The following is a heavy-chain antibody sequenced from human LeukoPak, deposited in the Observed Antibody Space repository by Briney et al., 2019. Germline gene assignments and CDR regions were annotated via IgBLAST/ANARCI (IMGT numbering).Heavy chain of an antibody. D-gene: IGHD6-13*01. CDR3: VRLVGNSWLDY. J-gene: IGHJ4*02. V-gene: IGHV6-1*01. CDR2: TYYRSQWYN. CDR1: GDDVSTNKAT. Sequence: SQTLSPTCAISGDDVSTNKATWNWIRQSPSRGLEGLGRTYYRSQWYNDYAVSVKSRITITPDTSTSQFSLHLNSVTPDDPAVYYCVRLVGNSWLDYWGQGTLVTVSS.